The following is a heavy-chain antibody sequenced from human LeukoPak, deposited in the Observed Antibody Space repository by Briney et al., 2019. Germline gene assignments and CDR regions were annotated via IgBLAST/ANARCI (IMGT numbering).Heavy chain of an antibody. D-gene: IGHD6-13*01. Sequence: SVKVSCKASGGTFSSYAISWVRQAPGQGLEWMGGIIPIFGTANYAQKFQGRVTITADESTSTAYMELSSLRSEDTAVYYCARDQGIAAAGTTGPYDYWGQGTLVTVSS. J-gene: IGHJ4*02. CDR2: IIPIFGTA. CDR1: GGTFSSYA. V-gene: IGHV1-69*13. CDR3: ARDQGIAAAGTTGPYDY.